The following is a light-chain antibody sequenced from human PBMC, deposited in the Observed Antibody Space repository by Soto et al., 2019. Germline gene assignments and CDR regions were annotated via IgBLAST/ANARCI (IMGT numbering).Light chain of an antibody. Sequence: DIQMTQSPSTLSASVGDRVTITCRASQSISSWLAWYQQKPRKAPKLLIYKASSLESGVPSRFSGSGSGTELTLTISSLQPDDFATYYCQQYNSYSSYTFGQGTKLEIK. V-gene: IGKV1-5*03. CDR1: QSISSW. CDR2: KAS. CDR3: QQYNSYSSYT. J-gene: IGKJ2*01.